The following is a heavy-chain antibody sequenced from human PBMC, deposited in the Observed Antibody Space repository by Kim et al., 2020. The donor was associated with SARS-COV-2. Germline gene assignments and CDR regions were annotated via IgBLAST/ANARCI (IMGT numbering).Heavy chain of an antibody. CDR3: ATCSNSECYGRHQ. J-gene: IGHJ4*02. Sequence: GESLKISCKGSGYSFTSYWIGWVRQMSGKGLEWMGIVYPGDSDTSRYSPSFQGQVTISADKSISTAYLQWSSLKASDTAMYYCATCSNSECYGRHQWGQGALFTVSS. CDR1: GYSFTSYW. D-gene: IGHD2-8*01. V-gene: IGHV5-51*01. CDR2: VYPGDSDTS.